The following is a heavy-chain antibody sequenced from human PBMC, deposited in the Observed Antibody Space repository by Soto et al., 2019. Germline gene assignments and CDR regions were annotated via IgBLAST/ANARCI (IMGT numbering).Heavy chain of an antibody. V-gene: IGHV1-18*04. Sequence: ASVKVSCKASGYTFTSYGISWVRQAPGQGLEWMGWISAYNGNTNYAQKLQGRVTMTTDTSTSTAYMELRSLRSDDTAVYYCARDVHGYYDFWSGYYTDYYYYGMDVWGQGTTVTVS. CDR1: GYTFTSYG. J-gene: IGHJ6*02. CDR2: ISAYNGNT. CDR3: ARDVHGYYDFWSGYYTDYYYYGMDV. D-gene: IGHD3-3*01.